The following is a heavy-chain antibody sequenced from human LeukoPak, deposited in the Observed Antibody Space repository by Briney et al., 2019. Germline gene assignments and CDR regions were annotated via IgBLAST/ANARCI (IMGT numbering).Heavy chain of an antibody. Sequence: PGRSLRLSCAASGFTFSSYAMHWVRQAPGKGLEWVAVISYDGSNKYYADSVKGRFTISRDNSKNTLYLQMNSLRAEDTAVYYCARDRITMVRGVSLHDAFDIWGQGTMVTVSS. V-gene: IGHV3-30*04. J-gene: IGHJ3*02. CDR3: ARDRITMVRGVSLHDAFDI. D-gene: IGHD3-10*01. CDR2: ISYDGSNK. CDR1: GFTFSSYA.